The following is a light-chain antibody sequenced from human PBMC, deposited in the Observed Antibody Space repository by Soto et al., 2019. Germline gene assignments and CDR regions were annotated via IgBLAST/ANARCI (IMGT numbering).Light chain of an antibody. V-gene: IGKV3-15*01. Sequence: ELVLTQSPGTLSLSPWERATLSCRASQSVSSSYLAWYQQNPGQAPRLLIYGASTRATGIPARFSGSGSGTEFTLTISSLQSEDFAVYYCQQYYDWPITFGQGTRLEIK. CDR1: QSVSSSY. J-gene: IGKJ5*01. CDR2: GAS. CDR3: QQYYDWPIT.